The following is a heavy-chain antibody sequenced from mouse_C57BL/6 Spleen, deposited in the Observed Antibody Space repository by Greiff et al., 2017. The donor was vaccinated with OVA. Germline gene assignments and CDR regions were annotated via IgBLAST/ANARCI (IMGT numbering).Heavy chain of an antibody. Sequence: EVQVVESGGGLVQPGGSLSLSCAASGFTFTDYYMSWVRQPPGKALEWLGFIRNKANGYTTEYSASVKGRFTISRDNSQSILYLQMNALRAEDSATYYCARYDWSAYWGQGTLVTVSA. J-gene: IGHJ3*01. CDR3: ARYDWSAY. V-gene: IGHV7-3*01. CDR2: IRNKANGYTT. CDR1: GFTFTDYY.